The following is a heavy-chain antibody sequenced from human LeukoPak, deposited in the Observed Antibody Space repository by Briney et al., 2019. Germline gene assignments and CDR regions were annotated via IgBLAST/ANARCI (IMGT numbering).Heavy chain of an antibody. CDR1: GFTFDDYA. V-gene: IGHV3-9*01. CDR2: ISWNSGSI. J-gene: IGHJ3*02. D-gene: IGHD1-1*01. Sequence: GGSLRLSCAASGFTFDDYAMHWVRQAPGKGLEWVSGISWNSGSIGYADSVKGRFTISRDNAKNSLYLQMNSLRAEDTALYYCAKDAGDDAHAFDIWGQGTMVTVSS. CDR3: AKDAGDDAHAFDI.